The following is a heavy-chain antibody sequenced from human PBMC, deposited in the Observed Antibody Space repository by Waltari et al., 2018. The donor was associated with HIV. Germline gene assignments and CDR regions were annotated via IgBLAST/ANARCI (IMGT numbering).Heavy chain of an antibody. V-gene: IGHV3-64D*06. Sequence: EVQLVESGGGLVQPGGSLRLSCSASGFTFSSYAMHWVRQAPGKGLEYVSAISNNGHSTYYADSVKGRFTISRDNSKNTLNLKMSSLRAEDTAVYYCVKEGGYCSGGRCYYYGMDVWGQGTTVTVSS. J-gene: IGHJ6*02. CDR2: ISNNGHST. CDR3: VKEGGYCSGGRCYYYGMDV. CDR1: GFTFSSYA. D-gene: IGHD2-15*01.